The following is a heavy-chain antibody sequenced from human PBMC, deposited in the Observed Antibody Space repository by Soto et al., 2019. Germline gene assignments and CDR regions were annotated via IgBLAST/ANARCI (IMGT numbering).Heavy chain of an antibody. Sequence: ASVKVSCKASGYTFTGYYMHWVRQAPGQGLEWMGWINPNSGGTNYAQKFQGWVTMTRDTSISTAYMELSRLRSDDTAVYYCARDLKPNRKTQIYYYYGMDVWGQGTTVTVS. CDR1: GYTFTGYY. J-gene: IGHJ6*02. CDR2: INPNSGGT. CDR3: ARDLKPNRKTQIYYYYGMDV. V-gene: IGHV1-2*04.